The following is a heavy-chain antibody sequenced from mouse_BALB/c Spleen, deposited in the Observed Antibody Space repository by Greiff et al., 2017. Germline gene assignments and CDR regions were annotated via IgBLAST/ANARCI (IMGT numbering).Heavy chain of an antibody. D-gene: IGHD2-2*01. CDR1: GFTFSSYA. J-gene: IGHJ4*01. CDR3: ARGPMVTEDYAMDY. V-gene: IGHV5-9-4*01. CDR2: ISSGGSYT. Sequence: EVQRVESGGGLVKPGGSLKLSCAASGFTFSSYAMSWVRQSPEKRLEWVAEISSGGSYTYYPDTVTGRFTISRDNAKNTLYLEMSSLRSEDTAMYYCARGPMVTEDYAMDYWGQGTSVTVSS.